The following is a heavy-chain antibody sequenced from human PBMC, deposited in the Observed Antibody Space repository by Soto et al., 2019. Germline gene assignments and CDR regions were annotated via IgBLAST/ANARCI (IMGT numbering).Heavy chain of an antibody. Sequence: QVQLQESGPGLVKPSETLSLTCTVSDGSISTYYWGWIRQPPGKGLEWIGYIFYTGSTTYNPSLKSRVTISVDTSKNQFSLKLSSVTAADTAVYYCARHSPFGNNWNYFDYWGQGTLVTVSS. V-gene: IGHV4-59*08. CDR2: IFYTGST. CDR1: DGSISTYY. J-gene: IGHJ4*02. CDR3: ARHSPFGNNWNYFDY. D-gene: IGHD1-1*01.